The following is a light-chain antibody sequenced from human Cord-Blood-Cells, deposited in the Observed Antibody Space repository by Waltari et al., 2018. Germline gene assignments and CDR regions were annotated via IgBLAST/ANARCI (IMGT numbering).Light chain of an antibody. CDR2: YDD. Sequence: QSVLTQPPSASEAPRQRVTISCSGSSSNIGNNAVNWYQQLPGNAPKLLIYYDDLLPSGVSDRFSGSNSGTSASLASSGLQSEDEADYYCAAWDDSLNGPVFGGGTNLTVL. CDR1: SSNIGNNA. J-gene: IGLJ3*02. V-gene: IGLV1-36*01. CDR3: AAWDDSLNGPV.